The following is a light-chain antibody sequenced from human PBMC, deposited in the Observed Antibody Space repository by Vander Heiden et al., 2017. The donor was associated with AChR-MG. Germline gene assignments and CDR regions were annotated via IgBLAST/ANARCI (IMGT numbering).Light chain of an antibody. CDR2: EVS. CDR3: CSYAGSSTLYV. CDR1: SSDVGSYNL. J-gene: IGLJ1*01. V-gene: IGLV2-23*02. Sequence: QSALPQPASASRSPGQSLTISCTGTSSDVGSYNLVSWYQQHPGKAPKLMIYEVSKRPSGVSNRFSGSKSGNTASLTISGLQAEDEADYYCCSYAGSSTLYVFGTGTKVTVL.